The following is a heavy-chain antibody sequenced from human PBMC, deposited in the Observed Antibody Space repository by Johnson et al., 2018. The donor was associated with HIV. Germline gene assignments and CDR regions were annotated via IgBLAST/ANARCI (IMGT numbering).Heavy chain of an antibody. Sequence: QVQLVESGGGVVQPGRSLRLSCAASGFTFSSYPMHWVRQAPGKGLEWVAIISYDGGNKYYPGSVKGRFTISRENAKNSLYLQMNSLRAGDTAVYYCAREESGSTGAFEIWGQGTMVTVSS. V-gene: IGHV3-30*14. D-gene: IGHD1-26*01. CDR2: ISYDGGNK. J-gene: IGHJ3*02. CDR1: GFTFSSYP. CDR3: AREESGSTGAFEI.